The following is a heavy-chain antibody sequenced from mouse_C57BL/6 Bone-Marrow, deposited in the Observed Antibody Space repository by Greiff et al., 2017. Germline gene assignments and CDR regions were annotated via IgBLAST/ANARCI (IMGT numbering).Heavy chain of an antibody. D-gene: IGHD1-1*01. V-gene: IGHV5-6*02. CDR3: ARITTVVVPMDY. Sequence: DVMLVESGGDLVKPGGSLKLSCAASGFTFSSYGMSWVRQTPDTRLEWVATISSCGSYTYYPDSVKGRFTISRDNAKNTLYLQMSRLKSEDTAMYYGARITTVVVPMDYWGQGTSVTVSS. CDR2: ISSCGSYT. J-gene: IGHJ4*01. CDR1: GFTFSSYG.